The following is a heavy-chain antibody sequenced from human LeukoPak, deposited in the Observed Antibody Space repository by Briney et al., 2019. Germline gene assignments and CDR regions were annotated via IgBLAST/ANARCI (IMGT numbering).Heavy chain of an antibody. CDR3: AKDREYGGNSGAEDY. J-gene: IGHJ4*02. CDR1: GFTFSSYA. CDR2: ISGGGGST. V-gene: IGHV3-23*01. D-gene: IGHD4-23*01. Sequence: GGSLRLSCAASGFTFSSYAMNWVRQAPGKGLEWVSGISGGGGSTHYADSVKGRFTISRDNSKNTLYLQMNSLRAEDTAVYYCAKDREYGGNSGAEDYWGQGTLVTVSS.